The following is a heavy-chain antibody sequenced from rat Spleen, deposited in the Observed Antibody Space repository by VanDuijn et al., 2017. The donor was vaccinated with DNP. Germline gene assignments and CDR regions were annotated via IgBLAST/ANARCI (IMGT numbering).Heavy chain of an antibody. CDR3: ASWAPIAPLSTSNY. D-gene: IGHD1-2*01. V-gene: IGHV5S13*01. J-gene: IGHJ2*01. CDR1: GFTFSNHG. CDR2: IGYDGGYI. Sequence: EVQLVESGGGLVQPGRSLKLSCAVSGFTFSNHGMAWVRQAPTKGLEWVAYIGYDGGYINYGDSVKGRFTISRDNAENTVYLQMSSLRSEDTATYYCASWAPIAPLSTSNYWGQGVMVTVSS.